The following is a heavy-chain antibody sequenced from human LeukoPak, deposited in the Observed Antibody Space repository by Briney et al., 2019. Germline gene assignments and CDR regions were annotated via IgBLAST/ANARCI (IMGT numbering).Heavy chain of an antibody. J-gene: IGHJ4*02. V-gene: IGHV4-59*08. Sequence: SETLSLTCTVSGGSISSYYWSWIRQPPGKGLEWIGYIYYSGSTNYNPSLKSRVTISVDTSKNQFSLKLSSVAAADTAVYYCARLNDFWSGYDYWGQGTLVTVSS. CDR1: GGSISSYY. D-gene: IGHD3-3*01. CDR3: ARLNDFWSGYDY. CDR2: IYYSGST.